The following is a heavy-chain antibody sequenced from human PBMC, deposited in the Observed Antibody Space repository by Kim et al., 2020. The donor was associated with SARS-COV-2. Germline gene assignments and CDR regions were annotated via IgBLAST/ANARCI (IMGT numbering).Heavy chain of an antibody. D-gene: IGHD3-16*01. Sequence: SGGSTDYADSGKGRFTISRDNSKNTVHLQMHSVRVEDTAVYYCARDPGEPWGQGTLVTVSS. CDR2: SGGST. J-gene: IGHJ4*02. CDR3: ARDPGEP. V-gene: IGHV3-53*01.